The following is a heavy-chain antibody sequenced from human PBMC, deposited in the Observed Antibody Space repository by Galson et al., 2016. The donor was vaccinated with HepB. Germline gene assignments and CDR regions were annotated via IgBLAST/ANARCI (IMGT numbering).Heavy chain of an antibody. J-gene: IGHJ4*02. CDR1: GFNFINYA. CDR3: AKLVIKDS. Sequence: SLRLSCAVSGFNFINYAMCWVRQAPGKGLEWVSTISGTAENTYYADSVKDRFTISRDNSKSTLYPQMSSLRAEDTALYYCAKLVIKDSWGQGTLVTVSS. V-gene: IGHV3-23*01. CDR2: ISGTAENT.